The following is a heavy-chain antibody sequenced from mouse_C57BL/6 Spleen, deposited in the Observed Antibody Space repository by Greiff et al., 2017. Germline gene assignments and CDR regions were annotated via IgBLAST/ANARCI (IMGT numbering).Heavy chain of an antibody. CDR2: LSDGGSYT. V-gene: IGHV5-4*01. D-gene: IGHD2-2*01. CDR1: GFTFSSYA. CDR3: AREGLRRLAY. Sequence: EVKLVESGGGLVKPGGSLKLSCAASGFTFSSYAMSWVRQTPEKRLEWVATLSDGGSYTYYPDNVKGRFTISRDNAKNNLYLQMSHLKSEDTAMYYCAREGLRRLAYWGQGTLVTVSA. J-gene: IGHJ3*01.